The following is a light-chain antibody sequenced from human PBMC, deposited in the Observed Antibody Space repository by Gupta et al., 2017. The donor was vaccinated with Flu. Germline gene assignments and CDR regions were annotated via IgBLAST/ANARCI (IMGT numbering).Light chain of an antibody. Sequence: VTISCSGRNSNIGSYTVDWYQQLPGAAPKLVIYFDNKRPSGVPDRCSGSKAGTSASPAISGLQSEDEADYYCSVWDDSPNGHVVFGSGTKLTVL. J-gene: IGLJ2*01. CDR2: FDN. CDR3: SVWDDSPNGHVV. V-gene: IGLV1-44*01. CDR1: NSNIGSYT.